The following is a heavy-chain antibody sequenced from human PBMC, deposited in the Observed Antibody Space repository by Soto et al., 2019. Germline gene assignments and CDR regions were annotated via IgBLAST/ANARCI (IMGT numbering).Heavy chain of an antibody. Sequence: QVQLVQSGAEVQKPGSSVKVSCKASGGTFSSYAISWVRQAPGQGLEWMGGIIPIFGTANYAQKFQGRVTITADESTSTAYMERSSLRSEDTAVYYWARGEDDSSGYYPTPTSYYFDYWGQGTLVTVSS. D-gene: IGHD3-22*01. CDR1: GGTFSSYA. CDR3: ARGEDDSSGYYPTPTSYYFDY. J-gene: IGHJ4*02. V-gene: IGHV1-69*12. CDR2: IIPIFGTA.